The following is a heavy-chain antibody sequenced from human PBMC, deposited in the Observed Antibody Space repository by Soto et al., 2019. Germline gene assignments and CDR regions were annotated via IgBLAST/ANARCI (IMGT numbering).Heavy chain of an antibody. CDR1: GFTFSNYG. CDR2: IWSDGNKK. CDR3: VRGSPEVDFDF. J-gene: IGHJ4*02. Sequence: QVQLVESGGGVVQPGRSLRLSCEASGFTFSNYGLHWVRQAPDKGLEWVGGIWSDGNKKMYGDSVKGRFIISRDNSKNTMYLQMNSLRAEDTAVYYCVRGSPEVDFDFWGQGILATVSS. V-gene: IGHV3-33*01.